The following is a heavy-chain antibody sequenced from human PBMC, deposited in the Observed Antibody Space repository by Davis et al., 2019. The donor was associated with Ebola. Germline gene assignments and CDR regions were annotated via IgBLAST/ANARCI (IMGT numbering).Heavy chain of an antibody. V-gene: IGHV1-69*13. J-gene: IGHJ4*02. D-gene: IGHD4-23*01. CDR2: IIPIFGTT. CDR3: AGGGWVHGGTLPGYFDY. CDR1: GVTFSSHA. Sequence: SVKVSCKPSGVTFSSHAISWVRQAPGQGLEWMGGIIPIFGTTHPAQKFQGSATITADESTSTAYMELNSLRSEDTAVYYCAGGGWVHGGTLPGYFDYWGQGTLVTVSS.